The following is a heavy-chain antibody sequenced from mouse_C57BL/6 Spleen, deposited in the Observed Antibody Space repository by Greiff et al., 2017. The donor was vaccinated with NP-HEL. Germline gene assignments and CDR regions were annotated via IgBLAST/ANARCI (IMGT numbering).Heavy chain of an antibody. D-gene: IGHD1-1*01. J-gene: IGHJ1*03. V-gene: IGHV1-22*01. Sequence: EVKLMESGPELVKPGASVKMSCKASGYTFTDYNMHWVKQSHGKSLEWIGYINPNNGGTSYNQKFKGKATLTVNKSSSTAYMELRSLTSEDSAVYYCASSLGYFDVWGTGTTVTVSS. CDR2: INPNNGGT. CDR1: GYTFTDYN. CDR3: ASSLGYFDV.